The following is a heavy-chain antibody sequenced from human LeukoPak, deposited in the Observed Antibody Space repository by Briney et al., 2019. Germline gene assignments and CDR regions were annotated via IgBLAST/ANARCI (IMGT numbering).Heavy chain of an antibody. CDR2: ISSSSSYI. Sequence: GGSLRLSCAASGFTFTTYSMNWVRQTPGKGLEWVSFISSSSSYIYYADSVKGRFTISRDNAKNSLYLQMNSLRAEDTAVYYCAKRYSGSSGLYNFDYWGQGTLVTVSS. J-gene: IGHJ4*02. D-gene: IGHD1-26*01. CDR3: AKRYSGSSGLYNFDY. V-gene: IGHV3-21*04. CDR1: GFTFTTYS.